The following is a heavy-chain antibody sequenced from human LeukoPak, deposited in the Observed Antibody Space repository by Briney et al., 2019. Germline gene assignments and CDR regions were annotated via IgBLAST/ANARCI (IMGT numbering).Heavy chain of an antibody. CDR2: IDPTDSYT. CDR1: GYSFTSYW. J-gene: IGHJ4*02. Sequence: GESLQISCKGSGYSFTSYWINWVRQKPGKGLEWVGRIDPTDSYTSYSPTSPGHVTISADKSVSTAYLQWSSLKASDTAMYYCARMDLGATPAAYDYWGQGTLVTVSS. CDR3: ARMDLGATPAAYDY. V-gene: IGHV5-10-1*01. D-gene: IGHD1-26*01.